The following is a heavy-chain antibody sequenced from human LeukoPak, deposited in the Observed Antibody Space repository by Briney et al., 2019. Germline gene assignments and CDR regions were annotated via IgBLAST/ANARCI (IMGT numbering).Heavy chain of an antibody. J-gene: IGHJ5*02. CDR2: IYYSGST. V-gene: IGHV4-59*01. CDR1: GGSISSYY. D-gene: IGHD4-17*01. CDR3: ARLYGDYDWFDP. Sequence: SETLSLTCTVSGGSISSYYWSWIRQPPGKGVEWIGYIYYSGSTNYNPSLKSRVTISVDTSKNQFSLKLSSVTAADTAVYFCARLYGDYDWFDPWGQGALVTVSS.